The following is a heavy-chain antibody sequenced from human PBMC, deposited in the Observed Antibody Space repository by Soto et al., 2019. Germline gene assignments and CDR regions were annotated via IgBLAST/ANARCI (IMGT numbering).Heavy chain of an antibody. CDR2: IIPIFGTA. V-gene: IGHV1-69*01. Sequence: QVQLVQSGAEVKKPGSSVKVSCKASGGTFSSYAISWVRQAPGQGLEWMGGIIPIFGTANYAQKFQGRVTITADDSTSTAYMELSSLRSEDTAVYYCARGRPAAIRDGMDVWGQGTTVTVSS. J-gene: IGHJ6*02. CDR3: ARGRPAAIRDGMDV. D-gene: IGHD2-2*01. CDR1: GGTFSSYA.